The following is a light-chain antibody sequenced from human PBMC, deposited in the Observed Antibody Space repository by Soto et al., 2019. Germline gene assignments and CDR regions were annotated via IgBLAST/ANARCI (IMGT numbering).Light chain of an antibody. CDR1: QSIDTY. V-gene: IGKV1-39*01. CDR3: QHVYSMPIT. Sequence: DIQMTQSPSSLSASVGDRVNITCRASQSIDTYLNWYQQRPGQAPSLLIYSTSTLQSGVPSRFRGSGSGTDFTLTISSIQPEDFATYFCQHVYSMPITFGPGTKVDLE. J-gene: IGKJ3*01. CDR2: STS.